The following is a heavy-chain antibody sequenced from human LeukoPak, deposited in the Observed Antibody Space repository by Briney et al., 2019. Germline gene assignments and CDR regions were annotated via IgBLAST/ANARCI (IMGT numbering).Heavy chain of an antibody. J-gene: IGHJ4*02. Sequence: ASVKVSCKASGYTFTGYYMHWVRQAPGQGLEWMGWINPNSGGTNYAQKFQGRVTMTRDTSISTAYMELSRLRSDDTAVYYCARSDHSNTVYDYWGQGTLVTVSS. CDR2: INPNSGGT. CDR1: GYTFTGYY. V-gene: IGHV1-2*02. CDR3: ARSDHSNTVYDY. D-gene: IGHD4-11*01.